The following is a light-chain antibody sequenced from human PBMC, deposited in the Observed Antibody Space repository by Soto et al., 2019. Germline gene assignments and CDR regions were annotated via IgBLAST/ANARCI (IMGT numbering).Light chain of an antibody. Sequence: ETVMTQSPATLSVSPGERATLSCRASQSVSSNLAWYQQKPGQAPRLLIYGASTRATGIPARFSGSGSGTEFTLTISSLQSEDFAVYYCQQYNNWPPVTFGPGTKVDIK. CDR1: QSVSSN. CDR2: GAS. V-gene: IGKV3-15*01. CDR3: QQYNNWPPVT. J-gene: IGKJ3*01.